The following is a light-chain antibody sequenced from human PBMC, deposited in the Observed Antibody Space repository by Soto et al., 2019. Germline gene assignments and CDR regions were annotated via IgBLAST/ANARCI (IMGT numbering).Light chain of an antibody. CDR1: QSVNAN. V-gene: IGKV3-15*01. CDR3: QQYNTWLWT. J-gene: IGKJ1*01. CDR2: GAS. Sequence: EVVMTQSPATLSVSPGERATLSCRASQSVNANLAWYQQKPGQAPRLLIHGASNRATGVPARFSGSGFGTECILTISSLQSEDLAVYYCQQYNTWLWTFGQGTKVEI.